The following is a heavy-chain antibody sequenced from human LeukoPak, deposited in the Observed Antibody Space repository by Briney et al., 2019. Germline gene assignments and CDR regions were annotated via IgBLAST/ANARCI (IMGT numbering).Heavy chain of an antibody. CDR2: ISGGGGRT. D-gene: IGHD6-25*01. V-gene: IGHV3-23*01. Sequence: GGSLRLSCAASGFTFSSYAMSWVRQAPGKGLEWVSTISGGGGRTWYADSVKGRFTISRDNSKNTVDVQLNSLRAEDTAVYYCAKFRGSERTAIDCWGQGTLVTVSS. CDR1: GFTFSSYA. CDR3: AKFRGSERTAIDC. J-gene: IGHJ4*02.